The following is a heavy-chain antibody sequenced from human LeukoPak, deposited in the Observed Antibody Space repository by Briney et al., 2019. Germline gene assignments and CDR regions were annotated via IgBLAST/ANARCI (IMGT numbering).Heavy chain of an antibody. CDR3: AKDIRGYERPLPDAFDI. D-gene: IGHD3-16*01. J-gene: IGHJ3*02. Sequence: GGSLKLSCAASGFTFSSYGMHWVRQAPGKGLEWVAVISYDGSNKYYADSAKGRFTISRDNSKNTLYLQMNSLRAEDTAVYYCAKDIRGYERPLPDAFDIWGQGTMVTVSS. CDR2: ISYDGSNK. CDR1: GFTFSSYG. V-gene: IGHV3-30*18.